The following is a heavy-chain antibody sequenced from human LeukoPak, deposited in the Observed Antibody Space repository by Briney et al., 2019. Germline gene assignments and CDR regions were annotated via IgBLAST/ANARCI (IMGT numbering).Heavy chain of an antibody. CDR3: ARDQEGSGWYAGQIDY. CDR2: INIRGST. D-gene: IGHD6-19*01. J-gene: IGHJ4*02. Sequence: SETPSLTCTVSGGSISSGSHYWSWIRQAAGKGLEWIGRINIRGSTNHNPSLKSRVTISVDTSKNQFSLKLSSVTAADTAVYYCARDQEGSGWYAGQIDYWGQGTLVTVSS. V-gene: IGHV4-61*02. CDR1: GGSISSGSHY.